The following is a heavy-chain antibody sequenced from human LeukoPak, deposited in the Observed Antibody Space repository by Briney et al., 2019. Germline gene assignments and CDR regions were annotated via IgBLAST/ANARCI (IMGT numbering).Heavy chain of an antibody. J-gene: IGHJ4*02. Sequence: GGSLRLSCAASGFTFSSYEMNWVRQAPGKGLEWVSYIGSSGTTIYYADSVKGRFTISRDNSKNTLYLQMNSLRAEDTAVYYCARVSGKYYYDSSGYYQYWGQGTLVTVSS. CDR3: ARVSGKYYYDSSGYYQY. V-gene: IGHV3-48*03. CDR1: GFTFSSYE. D-gene: IGHD3-22*01. CDR2: IGSSGTTI.